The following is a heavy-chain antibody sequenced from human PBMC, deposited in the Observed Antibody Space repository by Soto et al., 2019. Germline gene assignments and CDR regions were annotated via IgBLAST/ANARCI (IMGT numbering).Heavy chain of an antibody. CDR3: ARDKITGLFDY. Sequence: SETLSLTCNVSGASMSSYYWSWVRQPSGKGLEWIGYIFHSGSSNYSPSLKSRVTISIHTSKNQFSLKLTSVTAADTAVYYCARDKITGLFDYWGQGTLVTVS. J-gene: IGHJ4*02. D-gene: IGHD2-8*02. V-gene: IGHV4-59*12. CDR1: GASMSSYY. CDR2: IFHSGSS.